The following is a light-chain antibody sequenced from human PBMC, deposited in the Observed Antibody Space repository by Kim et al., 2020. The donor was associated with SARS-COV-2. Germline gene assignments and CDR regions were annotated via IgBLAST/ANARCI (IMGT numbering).Light chain of an antibody. Sequence: QPVLTQPSSGSASMGSSVKLTCTLKSWNTNYIIAWHQQQPGKDPRYLMNVESSGNYNEGSGLPDRFSGSASGADHYLTISNVQSEDEADYYCETWDKDFCVFVGGTQLTVL. J-gene: IGLJ2*01. V-gene: IGLV4-60*03. CDR2: VESSGNY. CDR3: ETWDKDFCV. CDR1: SWNTNYI.